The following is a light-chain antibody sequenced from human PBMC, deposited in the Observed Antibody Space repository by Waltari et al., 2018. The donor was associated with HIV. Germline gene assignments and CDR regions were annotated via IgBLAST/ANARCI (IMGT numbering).Light chain of an antibody. CDR1: SANIRVTW. J-gene: IGLJ2*01. CDR2: ANN. CDR3: VTWYSSLSAGGTL. V-gene: IGLV1-51*01. Sequence: VLTQPPSVAAATGQNVTIPCSEISANIRVTWLHWHQDLPGTAPKLLIYANNKRPSGSHYRFPCLKSCTSATLGSTGVQAGDRADYYCVTWYSSLSAGGTLFGGGTKLTVL.